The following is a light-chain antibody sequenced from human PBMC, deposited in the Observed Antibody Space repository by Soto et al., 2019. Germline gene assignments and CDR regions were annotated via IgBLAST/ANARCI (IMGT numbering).Light chain of an antibody. CDR3: QQYYSTRT. CDR1: QSVLYSSNNKNH. V-gene: IGKV4-1*01. CDR2: WAS. Sequence: DIVMTQSPDSLAVSLGERATINCKSSQSVLYSSNNKNHLGWYQQKPGQPPKLLIYWASTRESGVPDRFSGSGSGTDFTLPISSLQAEDVAVYYCQQYYSTRTFGQGTKVEIK. J-gene: IGKJ1*01.